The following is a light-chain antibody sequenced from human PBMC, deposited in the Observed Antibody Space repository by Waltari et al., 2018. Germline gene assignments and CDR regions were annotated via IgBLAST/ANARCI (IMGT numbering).Light chain of an antibody. CDR3: CSYTTSDTFV. V-gene: IGLV2-23*02. J-gene: IGLJ2*01. CDR1: SSAVGSYNF. Sequence: QSALTQPASVSGSPGQSITISCTGTSSAVGSYNFVTWYQQPPGKAPKLMIYEASKRPSGVSKRFSGSKSGNTASLTISGLQAEDEADYYCCSYTTSDTFVFGGGTKLTVL. CDR2: EAS.